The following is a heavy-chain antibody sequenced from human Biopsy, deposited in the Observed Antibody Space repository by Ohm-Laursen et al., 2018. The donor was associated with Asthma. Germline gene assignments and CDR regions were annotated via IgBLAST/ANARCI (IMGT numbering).Heavy chain of an antibody. Sequence: SLRLSCAASGFTFSSYAMSWVRQPPGQGLEWVSTISGSGGSTYYADSVKGRFTISRDNSKSTLHLQMNSLRAEDTAVYYCAKAREDIVVVVAVSDSWGQGTLVTVSS. J-gene: IGHJ4*02. CDR2: ISGSGGST. CDR1: GFTFSSYA. V-gene: IGHV3-23*01. CDR3: AKAREDIVVVVAVSDS. D-gene: IGHD2-15*01.